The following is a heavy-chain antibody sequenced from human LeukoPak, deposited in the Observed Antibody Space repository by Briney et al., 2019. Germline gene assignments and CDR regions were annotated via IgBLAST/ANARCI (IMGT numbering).Heavy chain of an antibody. CDR2: IRHDGSNK. Sequence: GGSLRLSCAASGFTFSSYGMHWVRQAPGKGLEGVAVIRHDGSNKYYADSVKGRFTISRDNSKNTLYLQMNSLRAEDTAVYYCARGGPGKMGATLFDYWGQGTQVTVSS. J-gene: IGHJ4*02. D-gene: IGHD1-26*01. V-gene: IGHV3-33*01. CDR1: GFTFSSYG. CDR3: ARGGPGKMGATLFDY.